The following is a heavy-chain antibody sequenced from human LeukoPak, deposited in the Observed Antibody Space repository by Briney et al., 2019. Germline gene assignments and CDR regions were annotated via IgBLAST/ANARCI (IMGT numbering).Heavy chain of an antibody. J-gene: IGHJ4*02. CDR2: IYYSGST. CDR1: GGSISSYY. CDR3: ARDRVGGSYYADY. D-gene: IGHD1-26*01. Sequence: PSETLSLTCTVSGGSISSYYWSWIRQPPGKGLEWIGYIYYSGSTNYNPSLKSRVTISVDTSKNQFSLKLSSVTAADTAVYYCARDRVGGSYYADYWGQGTLVTVSS. V-gene: IGHV4-59*01.